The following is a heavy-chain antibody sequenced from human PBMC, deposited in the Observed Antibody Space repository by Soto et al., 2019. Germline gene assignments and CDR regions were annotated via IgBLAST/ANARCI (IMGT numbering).Heavy chain of an antibody. J-gene: IGHJ6*02. CDR2: ISYDGSNK. Sequence: QVQLVESGGGVVQPGRSLRLSCAASGFTFSSYGMHWVRQAPGKGLEWVAVISYDGSNKYYADSVKGRFTISRDNSKNRLYLQMNSLRAEDTAVYYCAKAARPPLQTYYYCYGMDVWGQGTTVTVSS. CDR1: GFTFSSYG. V-gene: IGHV3-30*18. D-gene: IGHD6-6*01. CDR3: AKAARPPLQTYYYCYGMDV.